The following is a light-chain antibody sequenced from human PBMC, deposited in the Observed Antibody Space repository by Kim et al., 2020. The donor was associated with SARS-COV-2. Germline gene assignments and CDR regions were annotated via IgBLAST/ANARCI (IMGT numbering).Light chain of an antibody. CDR2: DIS. V-gene: IGKV3-11*01. CDR3: QQRDNWPYT. Sequence: SLSPGERATLSCRASQTVNSDLAWYEHKPGQAPRLLLYDISNRATGIPARFSGSGTGTDFTLTISSLGPEDSAVYYCQQRDNWPYTFGQGTKLEI. J-gene: IGKJ2*01. CDR1: QTVNSD.